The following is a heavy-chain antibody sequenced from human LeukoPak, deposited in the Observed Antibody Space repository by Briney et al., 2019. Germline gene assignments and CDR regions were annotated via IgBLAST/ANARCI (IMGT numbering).Heavy chain of an antibody. Sequence: VASVNVSCMASRYTFTSYGISWVRQAPAQGLEWMGWISAYNGNTNYAQKLQGRDTMTPDTSTSTAYMGLRRLRSDDTAVYYCARYDDTSGLNDYWGQGALVTASS. J-gene: IGHJ4*02. CDR3: ARYDDTSGLNDY. D-gene: IGHD3-22*01. V-gene: IGHV1-18*01. CDR2: ISAYNGNT. CDR1: RYTFTSYG.